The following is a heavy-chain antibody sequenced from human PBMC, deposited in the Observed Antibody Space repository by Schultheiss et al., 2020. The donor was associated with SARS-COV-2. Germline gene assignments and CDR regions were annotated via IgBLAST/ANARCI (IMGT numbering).Heavy chain of an antibody. V-gene: IGHV4-31*03. CDR2: IYYSGST. CDR1: GGSISSGGYY. D-gene: IGHD5-18*01. Sequence: LRLSCTVSGGSISSGGYYWSWIRQHPGKGLEWIGYIYYSGSTYYNPSLKSRVTISVDTSKNQFSLKLSSVTAADTAVYYCARGYRYYYYAMDVWGQGTTVTVSS. CDR3: ARGYRYYYYAMDV. J-gene: IGHJ6*02.